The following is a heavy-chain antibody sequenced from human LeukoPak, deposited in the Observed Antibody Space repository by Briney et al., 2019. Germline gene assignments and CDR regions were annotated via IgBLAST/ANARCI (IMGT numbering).Heavy chain of an antibody. Sequence: PSETLSLTCTVSGGSISSYYWSWIRQPPGKGLEWIGYIYYSGSTNYNPSLKSRVTISVDTSENQFSLKLSSVTAADTAVYYCARGRDRYSGYYYWGQGTLVTVSS. D-gene: IGHD5-12*01. V-gene: IGHV4-59*01. CDR1: GGSISSYY. CDR2: IYYSGST. J-gene: IGHJ4*02. CDR3: ARGRDRYSGYYY.